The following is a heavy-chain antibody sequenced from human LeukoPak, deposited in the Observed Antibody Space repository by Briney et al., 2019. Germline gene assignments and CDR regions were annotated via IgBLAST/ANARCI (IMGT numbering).Heavy chain of an antibody. CDR3: ARDTAGNSDWFDP. Sequence: PGGSLRLSCAASGFTFSSYSMNWVRQAPGKGLEWVSSISSSSSYIYYADSVKGRFTISRDNAKNSLYLQMNSLRAEDTAVYYCARDTAGNSDWFDPWGQGTLVTVS. J-gene: IGHJ5*02. V-gene: IGHV3-21*01. D-gene: IGHD4-4*01. CDR2: ISSSSSYI. CDR1: GFTFSSYS.